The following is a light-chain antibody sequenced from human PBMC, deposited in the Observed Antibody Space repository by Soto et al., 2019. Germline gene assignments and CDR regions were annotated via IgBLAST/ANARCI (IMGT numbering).Light chain of an antibody. CDR1: SSDVGGYNS. CDR2: GVS. J-gene: IGLJ2*01. V-gene: IGLV2-8*01. Sequence: QSGLTQPPSASGAPGQSVTISCTGTSSDVGGYNSVSWYQQHPGKAPKLMIYGVSTRPSGVPDRFSGSKSGNTASLTVSGLQAEDEADYYCSSYAGRNNAVVFGGGTKVTVL. CDR3: SSYAGRNNAVV.